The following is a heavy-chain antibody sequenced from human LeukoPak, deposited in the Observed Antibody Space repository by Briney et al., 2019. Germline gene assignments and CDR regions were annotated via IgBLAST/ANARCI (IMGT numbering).Heavy chain of an antibody. D-gene: IGHD6-19*01. CDR2: ISPDGNYI. J-gene: IGHJ4*02. CDR1: GFTFSNFA. CDR3: VSQRDHRVAVAGSFDN. Sequence: TGGSLRLSCAASGFTFSNFAMSWVRQTPGTGLAWLSAISPDGNYIHYADSVKGRFTTSRDNSKNTLYLQMTSLRVEDTAVYLCVSQRDHRVAVAGSFDNWGQGTLISVSP. V-gene: IGHV3-23*01.